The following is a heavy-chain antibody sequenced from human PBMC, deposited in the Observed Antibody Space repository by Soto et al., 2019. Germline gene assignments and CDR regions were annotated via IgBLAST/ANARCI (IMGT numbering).Heavy chain of an antibody. D-gene: IGHD1-1*01. CDR1: GFIFDTYG. CDR2: ISYDGNKE. Sequence: QVQLVESGGGVVQPGRSLRLSCSASGFIFDTYGMDWVRQAPGKGLEWVALISYDGNKEFYADSVKGRFTISRDNSRNTLYLHMNSLKPEDTAMYYCAKETATSVDYYYFYGLDVWGPGTTVSVSS. J-gene: IGHJ6*02. CDR3: AKETATSVDYYYFYGLDV. V-gene: IGHV3-30*18.